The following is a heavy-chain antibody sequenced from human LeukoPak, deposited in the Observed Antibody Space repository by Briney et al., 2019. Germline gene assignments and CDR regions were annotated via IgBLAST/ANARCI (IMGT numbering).Heavy chain of an antibody. CDR3: ARHPRWPRYGSGNNWFDT. J-gene: IGHJ5*02. CDR2: IYYSGTT. CDR1: GVSIADYY. D-gene: IGHD3-10*01. Sequence: SETLSLTCTVSGVSIADYYWSWIRQPPGRGLEWIAYIYYSGTTIYNPSLKSRVTISIDTPNQQFSLSLTSVTAADTALYFCARHPRWPRYGSGNNWFDTWGQGTLVTVSS. V-gene: IGHV4-59*08.